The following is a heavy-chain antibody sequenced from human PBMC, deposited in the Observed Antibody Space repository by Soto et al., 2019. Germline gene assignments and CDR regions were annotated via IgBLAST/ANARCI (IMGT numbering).Heavy chain of an antibody. D-gene: IGHD2-2*02. Sequence: ASVKVSCKASGYTFTSYGISWVRQAPGQGLEWMGLISAYNGNTNYAQNLQGRVTMTTDTSTSTAYMELRSLRSDDTAVYYCARAGQLLYQDTVYYYDVMNVSGQGTTVPVSS. V-gene: IGHV1-18*04. CDR2: ISAYNGNT. CDR3: ARAGQLLYQDTVYYYDVMNV. J-gene: IGHJ6*02. CDR1: GYTFTSYG.